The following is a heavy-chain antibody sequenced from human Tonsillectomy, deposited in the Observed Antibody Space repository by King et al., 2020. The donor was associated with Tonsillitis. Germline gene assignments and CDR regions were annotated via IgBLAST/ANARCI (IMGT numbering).Heavy chain of an antibody. V-gene: IGHV4-61*02. J-gene: IGHJ3*02. CDR3: AGELFDRGDPAAFDI. Sequence: HVQLQESGPGLVKPSQTLSLTCTVSGGSISSGSYYWSWIRQPAGKGLEWIGRIYSSGSTNYNPSLKSRVTISVDTSKNEFSLKLSSVTAADTAVYYCAGELFDRGDPAAFDIWGQGTMVTVSS. D-gene: IGHD3-9*01. CDR2: IYSSGST. CDR1: GGSISSGSYY.